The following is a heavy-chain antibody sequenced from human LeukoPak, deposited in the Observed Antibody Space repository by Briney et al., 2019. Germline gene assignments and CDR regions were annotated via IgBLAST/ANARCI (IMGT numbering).Heavy chain of an antibody. CDR1: GGSISSSSFY. CDR2: IYYSGST. D-gene: IGHD6-19*01. V-gene: IGHV4-39*01. CDR3: ARRVGWEYFDY. J-gene: IGHJ4*02. Sequence: SETLSLTCTVSGGSISSSSFYWGWIRQPPGKGLEWIASIYYSGSTYYNPSLKSRVTISVDTSKNQFSLNLSSVTAADTAVYYCARRVGWEYFDYWGQGTLVTVSS.